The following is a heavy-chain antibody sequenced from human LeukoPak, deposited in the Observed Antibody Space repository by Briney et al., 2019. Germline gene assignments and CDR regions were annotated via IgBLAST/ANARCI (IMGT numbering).Heavy chain of an antibody. Sequence: KTSETLSLTCTVSGGSISSSSYYWGWIRQPPGKGLEWIGSIYYSGSTYYNPSLKSRVTISVDTSKNQFSLKLSSVTAADTAVYYCARQGEDIDYWGQGTLVTVSS. CDR1: GGSISSSSYY. CDR2: IYYSGST. CDR3: ARQGEDIDY. J-gene: IGHJ4*02. V-gene: IGHV4-39*01.